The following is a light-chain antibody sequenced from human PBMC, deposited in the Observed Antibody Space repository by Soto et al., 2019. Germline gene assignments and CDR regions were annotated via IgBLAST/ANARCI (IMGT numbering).Light chain of an antibody. CDR3: QQYKEEHYNNWPPLT. J-gene: IGKJ4*01. Sequence: EIVMTQSPATLSASPGERVTLSCRASQSVIINLAWYQQKPGKAPRLLMYAASIRATGVPARFRGSGHGTEFTLTISSLQSDDFAAYYCQQYKEEHYNNWPPLTFGGGTKVEI. CDR1: QSVIIN. CDR2: AAS. V-gene: IGKV3-15*01.